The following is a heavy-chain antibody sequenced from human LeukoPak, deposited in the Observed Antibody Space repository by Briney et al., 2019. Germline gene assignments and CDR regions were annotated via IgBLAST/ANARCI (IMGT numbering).Heavy chain of an antibody. CDR1: GYTFTGYY. J-gene: IGHJ4*02. CDR2: ISAYNGNT. Sequence: ASVKVSCKASGYTFTGYYMHWVRQAPGQGLEWMGWISAYNGNTNYAQKLQGRVTMTTDTSTSTAYMELRSLRSDDTAVYYCARALIGATVVDYWGQGTLVTVSS. CDR3: ARALIGATVVDY. D-gene: IGHD4-23*01. V-gene: IGHV1-18*04.